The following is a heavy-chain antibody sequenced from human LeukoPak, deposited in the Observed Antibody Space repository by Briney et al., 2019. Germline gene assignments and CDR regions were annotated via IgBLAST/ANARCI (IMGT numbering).Heavy chain of an antibody. V-gene: IGHV3-48*03. CDR1: GFTFSSYE. CDR2: ISSSGSTI. Sequence: GGSLRLSCAASGFTFSSYEMNWVRQAPGKGLEWVSYISSSGSTIYYADSVKGRFTISRDNAKNSLYLQMNSLRAEDTAVYYCARGAGYCSSTSCLPSFDYWGQGTLVTVSS. D-gene: IGHD2-2*03. J-gene: IGHJ4*02. CDR3: ARGAGYCSSTSCLPSFDY.